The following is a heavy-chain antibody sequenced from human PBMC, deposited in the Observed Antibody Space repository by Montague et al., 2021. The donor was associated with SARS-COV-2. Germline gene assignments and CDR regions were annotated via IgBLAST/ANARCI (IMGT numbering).Heavy chain of an antibody. J-gene: IGHJ4*02. Sequence: SETLSLTCTVSGGSISSFYWSCFRQPPGKGQEWIGYISDSGSTNYNPSLTSRVTMSVDTSKNQFSLKVNSSTAADTAVYYCARHYSATLPAVYWGQGTLVTVSS. CDR1: GGSISSFY. CDR2: ISDSGST. D-gene: IGHD2-15*01. CDR3: ARHYSATLPAVY. V-gene: IGHV4-59*08.